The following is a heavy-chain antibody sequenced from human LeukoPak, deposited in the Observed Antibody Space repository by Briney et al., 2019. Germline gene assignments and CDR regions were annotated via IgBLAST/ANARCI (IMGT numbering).Heavy chain of an antibody. V-gene: IGHV4-31*03. CDR2: IYYSGST. CDR1: GGSISSGGYS. CDR3: ARVSGGDFLFDY. J-gene: IGHJ4*02. D-gene: IGHD3-3*01. Sequence: SETLSLTCTVSGGSISSGGYSWSWIRQHPGKGLEWIGYIYYSGSTYYNPSLKSRVTISVDTSKNQFSLKLSSVTAADTAVYYCARVSGGDFLFDYWGQGTLVTVSS.